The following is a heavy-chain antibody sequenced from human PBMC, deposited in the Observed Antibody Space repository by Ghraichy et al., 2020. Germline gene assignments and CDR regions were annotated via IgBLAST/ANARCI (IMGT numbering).Heavy chain of an antibody. CDR2: INPNSGGT. CDR1: GYIFTGHY. CDR3: VRAADGFGGFDI. D-gene: IGHD6-13*01. V-gene: IGHV1-2*06. J-gene: IGHJ3*02. Sequence: ASVKVSCKTSGYIFTGHYMHWVRQAPGQGLEWMGRINPNSGGTNYAQKFEGRVTMTSDTSIRTAYMELSRLRSDDTAMYYCVRAADGFGGFDIWGQGTMVTVSS.